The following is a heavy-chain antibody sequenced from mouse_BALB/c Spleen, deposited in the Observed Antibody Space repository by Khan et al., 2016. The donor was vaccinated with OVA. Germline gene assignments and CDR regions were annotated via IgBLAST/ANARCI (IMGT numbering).Heavy chain of an antibody. CDR2: ISYSGST. CDR3: ASAGSRYNYAMDY. J-gene: IGHJ4*01. Sequence: EVQLQESGPGLVKPSQSLSLTCTVTGYSITSDYAWNWIRQFPGNKLEWMGYISYSGSTSYNPTLKSRISITRDTSKNQFFLQLNSVTTEDTATYYCASAGSRYNYAMDYWGQGTAVTVSS. CDR1: GYSITSDYA. D-gene: IGHD1-1*01. V-gene: IGHV3-2*02.